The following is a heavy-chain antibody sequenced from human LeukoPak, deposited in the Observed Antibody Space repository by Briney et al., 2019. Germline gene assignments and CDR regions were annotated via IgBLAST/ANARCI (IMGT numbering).Heavy chain of an antibody. J-gene: IGHJ4*02. CDR3: ARDMYDNGWSSFDY. CDR2: ISFDGTNK. CDR1: RFTFSSYG. D-gene: IGHD3-10*01. Sequence: PGGSLRLSCAASRFTFSSYGMHWVRQAPGKGLEWVAVISFDGTNKYYANSVQGRFTISRDNSKNTLYLQMNSLRTEDTALYYCARDMYDNGWSSFDYWGQGTLVTVSS. V-gene: IGHV3-30*03.